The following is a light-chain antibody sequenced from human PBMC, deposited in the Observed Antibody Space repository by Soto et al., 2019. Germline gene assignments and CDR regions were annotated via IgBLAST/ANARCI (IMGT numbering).Light chain of an antibody. Sequence: QSALTQPPSASGTPGQKVTISCSGSSSNIGSKTVNWYQQLPGTAPKLLIFINNQRPSRVPDRFSGSKSGTSASLAISGLQSDDEADHYCAAWDASLNGYVFGTGTKVTVL. CDR1: SSNIGSKT. J-gene: IGLJ1*01. CDR3: AAWDASLNGYV. CDR2: INN. V-gene: IGLV1-44*01.